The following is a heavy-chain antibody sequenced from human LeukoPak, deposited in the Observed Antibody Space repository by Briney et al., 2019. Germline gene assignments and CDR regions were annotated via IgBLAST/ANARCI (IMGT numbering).Heavy chain of an antibody. CDR3: VDYNYYRFDF. J-gene: IGHJ4*02. V-gene: IGHV3-53*01. Sequence: GGSLRLSCAASGFTVSSNYMSWVRQAPGKGLEWVSVIYSDGTTYYADSVKGRFTISRDNSKNTLYLQMNSLRAEDTAVYYCVDYNYYRFDFWGQGTLVTVSS. CDR1: GFTVSSNY. D-gene: IGHD5-24*01. CDR2: IYSDGTT.